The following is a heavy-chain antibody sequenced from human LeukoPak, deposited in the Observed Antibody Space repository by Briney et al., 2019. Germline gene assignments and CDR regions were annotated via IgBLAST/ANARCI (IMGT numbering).Heavy chain of an antibody. Sequence: SQTLSLTCTVFGGSLNSGSYYWSWVRQHPGKGLEWIGYISYRGGTHYNPSLKSRVTISVDTSKNQFSLQLTSVTAADTAVYYCARDDYRGVTNFDPWGQGTLVTVSS. V-gene: IGHV4-31*03. J-gene: IGHJ5*02. D-gene: IGHD3-10*01. CDR2: ISYRGGT. CDR1: GGSLNSGSYY. CDR3: ARDDYRGVTNFDP.